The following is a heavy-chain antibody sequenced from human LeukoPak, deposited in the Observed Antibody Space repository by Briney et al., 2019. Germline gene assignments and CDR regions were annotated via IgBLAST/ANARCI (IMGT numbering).Heavy chain of an antibody. J-gene: IGHJ4*02. V-gene: IGHV4-39*01. CDR2: IYSSGSP. Sequence: SETLSLTCTVSGGSISSSGYYWGWTGQPPGKGLEGIRIIYSSGSPYYNPSLKSRVTISVDTSKNQFSLKLSSVTAAHTDVYYCARQVGYTYGQVDYWGQETLLTVSS. CDR3: ARQVGYTYGQVDY. D-gene: IGHD5-18*01. CDR1: GGSISSSGYY.